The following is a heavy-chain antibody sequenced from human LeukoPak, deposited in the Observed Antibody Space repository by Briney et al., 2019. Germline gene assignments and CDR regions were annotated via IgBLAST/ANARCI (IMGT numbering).Heavy chain of an antibody. CDR3: ARDDSREYFQH. J-gene: IGHJ1*01. Sequence: SETLSLTCTLSGGSLSSYYWSWIRQPAGEGLEWIGRIYTSGRTNYNPSLTSRVTMSVDTSKNQFSLKLSSVTAADTAVYYCARDDSREYFQHWGQGTLVTVSS. V-gene: IGHV4-4*07. CDR1: GGSLSSYY. CDR2: IYTSGRT. D-gene: IGHD3-22*01.